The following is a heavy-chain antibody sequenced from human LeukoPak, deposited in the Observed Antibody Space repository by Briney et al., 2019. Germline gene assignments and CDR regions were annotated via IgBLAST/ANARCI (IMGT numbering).Heavy chain of an antibody. CDR2: IYSGGST. Sequence: GGSLRLSCAASGFTVSSNYMSWVRQAPGKGLEWVSVIYSGGSTYYADSVKGRFTISRDNSKNSLYLQMNSLRAEDTAVYYCARDRVAYDSSGYYYGSFDYWGQGTLVTVSS. CDR3: ARDRVAYDSSGYYYGSFDY. J-gene: IGHJ4*02. CDR1: GFTVSSNY. D-gene: IGHD3-22*01. V-gene: IGHV3-53*01.